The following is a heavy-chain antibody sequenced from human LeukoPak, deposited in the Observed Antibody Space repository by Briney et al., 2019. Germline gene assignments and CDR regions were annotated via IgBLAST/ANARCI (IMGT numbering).Heavy chain of an antibody. CDR1: GFTFSSYS. V-gene: IGHV3-21*01. CDR3: ARDYYDFWSGVSGWFDP. D-gene: IGHD3-3*01. CDR2: ISSSSSYI. J-gene: IGHJ5*02. Sequence: GGSLRLSCAASGFTFSSYSMNWVRQAPGKGLEWVSPISSSSSYIYYADSVKGRFTISRDNAKNSLYLQMNSLRAEDTAVYYCARDYYDFWSGVSGWFDPWGQGTLVTVPS.